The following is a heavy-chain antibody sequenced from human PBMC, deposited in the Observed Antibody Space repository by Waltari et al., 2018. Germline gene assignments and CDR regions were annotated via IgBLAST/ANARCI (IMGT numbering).Heavy chain of an antibody. V-gene: IGHV1-69*08. CDR3: ARESGGWSYFDL. CDR2: IIPILGIA. Sequence: QVQLVQSGAEVKKPGSSVKVSCKASGGTFSSYTISWVRQAPGQGLEWMGRIIPILGIANYAQKFQGRVTISRDNVKNTLFLQMGSLRTDDMAVYFCARESGGWSYFDLWGRGTLVTVSS. J-gene: IGHJ2*01. D-gene: IGHD6-19*01. CDR1: GGTFSSYT.